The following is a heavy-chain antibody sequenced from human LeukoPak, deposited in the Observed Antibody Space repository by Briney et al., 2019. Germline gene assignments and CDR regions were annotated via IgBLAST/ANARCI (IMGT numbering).Heavy chain of an antibody. Sequence: GRSLRLSCAASGFTFSSYSMNWVRQAPGKGLEWVSSISSSSSYIYYADSVKGRFTISRDNAKNSLYLQMNSLRAEDTAVYYCARSQQLVPNYYGMDVWGQGTTVTVSS. CDR2: ISSSSSYI. D-gene: IGHD6-13*01. CDR1: GFTFSSYS. J-gene: IGHJ6*02. CDR3: ARSQQLVPNYYGMDV. V-gene: IGHV3-21*01.